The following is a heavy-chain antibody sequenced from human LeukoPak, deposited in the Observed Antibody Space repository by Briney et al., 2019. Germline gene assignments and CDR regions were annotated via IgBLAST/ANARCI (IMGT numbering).Heavy chain of an antibody. CDR3: AKDARRSSGWYFFDH. V-gene: IGHV3-23*01. CDR2: ISDSGDST. CDR1: GFAFSSQA. Sequence: GGSLRLSCAASGFAFSSQAMGWVRQSPGKGLEWVSVISDSGDSTYYADSVKGRFTISRDNSKNTLYLQMNSLRAEDTAIYYCAKDARRSSGWYFFDHWGQGTLVTVSS. D-gene: IGHD6-19*01. J-gene: IGHJ4*02.